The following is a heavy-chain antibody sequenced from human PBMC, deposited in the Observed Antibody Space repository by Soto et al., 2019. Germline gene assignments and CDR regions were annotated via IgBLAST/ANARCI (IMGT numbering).Heavy chain of an antibody. V-gene: IGHV4-59*01. CDR2: IYYSGST. Sequence: SETLSLTCTVSGGSISSYYWSWIRQPPGKGLEWIGYIYYSGSTNYNPSLKSRVTISVDTSKNQFSLKLSSVTAADTAVYYCARGDYDILTGYYAIDPWGQGTRVTVSS. J-gene: IGHJ5*02. D-gene: IGHD3-9*01. CDR3: ARGDYDILTGYYAIDP. CDR1: GGSISSYY.